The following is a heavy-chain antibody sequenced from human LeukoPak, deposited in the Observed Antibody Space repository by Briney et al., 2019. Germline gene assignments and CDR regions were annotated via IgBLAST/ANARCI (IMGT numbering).Heavy chain of an antibody. Sequence: GASVKVSCRAPGYTFTSYGISWVRQAPGQGLEWMGWISAYNGNTNYAQKLQGRVTMTTDTSTSTAYMELRSLRSEDTAVYYCARHTTAYYYYYYGMDVWGQGTTVTVSS. CDR1: GYTFTSYG. D-gene: IGHD1-1*01. CDR2: ISAYNGNT. V-gene: IGHV1-18*01. CDR3: ARHTTAYYYYYYGMDV. J-gene: IGHJ6*02.